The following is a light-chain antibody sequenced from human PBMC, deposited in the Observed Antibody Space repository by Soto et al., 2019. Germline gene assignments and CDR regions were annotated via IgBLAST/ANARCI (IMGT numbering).Light chain of an antibody. Sequence: ILLTQSPSSLSASVGDRLTITCRASQGIDTSLAWYQQKTGKPPKLLIYAASNFQSGVPSRFRGSGSGTHFTLTISRLQPEDFETYYCQQLHGYPITFGQGTRLEIK. CDR1: QGIDTS. V-gene: IGKV1-9*01. J-gene: IGKJ5*01. CDR3: QQLHGYPIT. CDR2: AAS.